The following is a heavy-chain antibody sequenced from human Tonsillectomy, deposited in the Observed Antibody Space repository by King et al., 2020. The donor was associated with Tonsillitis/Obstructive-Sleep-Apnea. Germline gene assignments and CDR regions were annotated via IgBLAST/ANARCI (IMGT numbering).Heavy chain of an antibody. D-gene: IGHD2-15*01. J-gene: IGHJ4*01. Sequence: VQLQESGPGLVXPSETLSLTXAXSXXXXXXXXXSXXRHXPGXGLEWIGXIYDSGSXNYNPSLKGRVTISVDTSKNQFSLTVRAVTAAETAVYYWARAIVAPATTHFDSWGXGTLVTVSS. V-gene: IGHV4-59*01. CDR2: IYDSGSX. CDR3: ARAIVAPATTHFDS. CDR1: XXXXXXXX.